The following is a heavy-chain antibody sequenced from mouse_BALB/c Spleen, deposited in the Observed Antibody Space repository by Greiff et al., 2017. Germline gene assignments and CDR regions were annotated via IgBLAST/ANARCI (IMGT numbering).Heavy chain of an antibody. CDR2: INPSNGGT. CDR3: TREADRYEGDAMDY. V-gene: IGHV1S81*02. Sequence: QVQLQQPGAELVKPGASVKLSCKASGYTFTSYYMYWVKQRPGQGLEWIGGINPSNGGTNFNEKFKSKATLTVDKSSSTAYMQLSSLTSEDSAVYYCTREADRYEGDAMDYWGQGTSVTVSS. CDR1: GYTFTSYY. J-gene: IGHJ4*01. D-gene: IGHD2-14*01.